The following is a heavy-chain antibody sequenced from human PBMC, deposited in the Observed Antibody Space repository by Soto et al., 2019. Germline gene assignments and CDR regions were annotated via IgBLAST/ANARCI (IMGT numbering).Heavy chain of an antibody. CDR1: GFTFSRHG. J-gene: IGHJ4*02. Sequence: PGGSLRLSCGASGFTFSRHGLSWVRRAPGQGLEWVSTINPSGDSTFYADSVKGRFTISTENSKNTEYLQMNSLSVGDTAVSLYGKGDVSTSCSLDYWGQGALVTVSS. V-gene: IGHV3-23*01. CDR3: GKGDVSTSCSLDY. D-gene: IGHD3-16*01. CDR2: INPSGDST.